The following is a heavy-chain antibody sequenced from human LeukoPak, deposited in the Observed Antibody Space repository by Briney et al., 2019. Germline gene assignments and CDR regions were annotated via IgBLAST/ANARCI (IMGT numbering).Heavy chain of an antibody. Sequence: GGSLRLSCAASGFTFSNYGMHWVRQAPGKGLEWVAVIWYDGSNKYYADSVKGRFTISRDNSKNTLYLQMNNLRGEDTAVYYCAREVLVYTATVGFDPWGQGTLVTVSS. D-gene: IGHD5-18*01. CDR3: AREVLVYTATVGFDP. J-gene: IGHJ5*02. CDR2: IWYDGSNK. V-gene: IGHV3-33*01. CDR1: GFTFSNYG.